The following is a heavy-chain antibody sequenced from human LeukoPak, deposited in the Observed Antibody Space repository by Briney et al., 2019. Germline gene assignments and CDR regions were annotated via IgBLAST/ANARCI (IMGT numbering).Heavy chain of an antibody. CDR1: GGPISSYY. J-gene: IGHJ3*02. CDR3: ARGIAAGPGAFDI. V-gene: IGHV4-59*01. CDR2: IYYSGST. Sequence: SETLSLTCTVSGGPISSYYWSWIRQPPGKGLEWIGYIYYSGSTNYNPSLKSRVTISVDTSKNQFSLKLSSVTAADTAVYYCARGIAAGPGAFDIWGQGTMVTVSS. D-gene: IGHD6-13*01.